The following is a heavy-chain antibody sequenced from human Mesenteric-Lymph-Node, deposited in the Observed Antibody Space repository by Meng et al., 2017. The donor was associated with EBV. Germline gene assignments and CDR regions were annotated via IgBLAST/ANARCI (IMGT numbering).Heavy chain of an antibody. D-gene: IGHD3-3*02. J-gene: IGHJ2*01. CDR3: TRELGWYFAF. CDR2: INTDTGEP. CDR1: GYTFTTFA. Sequence: QLQLVQSGSELKKPGDSVKISCEASGYTFTTFALNWVRQAPGQGLEWLGWINTDTGEPTYAQGFTGRFVFFLDTSVNTAYLQINSLKTDDTAVYYCTRELGWYFAFWGRGTLVTVSS. V-gene: IGHV7-4-1*02.